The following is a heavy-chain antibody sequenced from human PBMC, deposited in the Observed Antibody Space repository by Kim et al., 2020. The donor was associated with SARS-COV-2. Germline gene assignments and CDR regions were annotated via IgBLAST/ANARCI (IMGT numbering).Heavy chain of an antibody. Sequence: ASVKVSCKASGYTFTSYAMHWVRQAPGQRLEWMGWINAGNANTKYSQKFQGRVTITRDTSASTAYMELSSLRSEDTAVYYCARDRATALHNWFDPWGQGTLVTVSS. J-gene: IGHJ5*02. V-gene: IGHV1-3*01. CDR3: ARDRATALHNWFDP. D-gene: IGHD1-26*01. CDR2: INAGNANT. CDR1: GYTFTSYA.